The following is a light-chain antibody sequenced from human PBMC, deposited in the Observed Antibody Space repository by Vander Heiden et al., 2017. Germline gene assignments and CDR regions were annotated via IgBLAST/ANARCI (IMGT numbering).Light chain of an antibody. Sequence: IVSTQSLGTLSLSPGERATLSCRASQSVSNNYLAWYQQKPGQAPRLLIYDSSTRATDIPDRFSGSGSETDFTLTISTLEPDDFGVYYCQQYAKSIGSFGQGTKLEI. CDR2: DSS. CDR3: QQYAKSIGS. CDR1: QSVSNNY. V-gene: IGKV3-20*01. J-gene: IGKJ2*03.